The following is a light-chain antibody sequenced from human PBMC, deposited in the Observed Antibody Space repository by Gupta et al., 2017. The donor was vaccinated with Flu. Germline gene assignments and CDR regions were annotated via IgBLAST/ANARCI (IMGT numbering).Light chain of an antibody. CDR3: QQDNTYPIT. J-gene: IGKJ5*01. CDR1: QTINNW. V-gene: IGKV1-5*03. CDR2: KAS. Sequence: DIHLTQSPSTLSASVGDRVTITCRASQTINNWLAWYQQKPGKVPKLLINKASSLQSGVPSRFSGSGSGTDFTLTISSLQPDDFATYYCQQDNTYPITFGQGTRLEIK.